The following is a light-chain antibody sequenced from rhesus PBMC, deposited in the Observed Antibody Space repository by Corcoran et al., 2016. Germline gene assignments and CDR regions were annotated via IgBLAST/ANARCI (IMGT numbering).Light chain of an antibody. CDR1: ENVNNY. Sequence: DIQMTQSPSSLSASVGDRVTITCRASENVNNYLNWYQHKPGKNPRLLIYETSTLQSGVPSRFSGSGSGTEYTLTISRLQPEDVVIYYCQQAYDTPLTFGGGTKVELK. CDR2: ETS. J-gene: IGKJ4*01. V-gene: IGKV1-74*01. CDR3: QQAYDTPLT.